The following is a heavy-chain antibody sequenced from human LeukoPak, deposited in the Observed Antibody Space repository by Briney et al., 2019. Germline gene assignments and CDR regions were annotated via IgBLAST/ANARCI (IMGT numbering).Heavy chain of an antibody. D-gene: IGHD3-3*01. CDR1: GFTVSSNY. CDR2: ISSSSTYI. V-gene: IGHV3-21*01. J-gene: IGHJ4*02. CDR3: AREWRGY. Sequence: PGGSLRLSCAASGFTVSSNYMSWVRQAPGKGLEWVSSISSSSTYIYYADSVKGRFTISRDNAKNSLYLQMNSLRAEDTAVYYCAREWRGYWGQGTLVTVSS.